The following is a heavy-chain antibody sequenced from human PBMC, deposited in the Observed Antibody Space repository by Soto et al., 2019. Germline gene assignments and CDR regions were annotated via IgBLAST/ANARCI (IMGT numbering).Heavy chain of an antibody. CDR2: ISGSGGST. D-gene: IGHD6-19*01. J-gene: IGHJ6*02. V-gene: IGHV3-23*01. CDR1: GFTFSSYA. Sequence: GGSLRLSCAASGFTFSSYAMSWVRQAPGKGLEWVSAISGSGGSTYYADSVKGRFTISRDNSKNTLYLQMNSLRAEDTAVYYCAKDINHSSGWQALYYYYGMDVWGQGTTVTVSS. CDR3: AKDINHSSGWQALYYYYGMDV.